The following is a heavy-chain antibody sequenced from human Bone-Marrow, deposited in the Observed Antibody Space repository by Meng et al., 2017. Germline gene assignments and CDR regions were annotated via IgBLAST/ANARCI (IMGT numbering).Heavy chain of an antibody. CDR3: ASGIHLPLVGLLPSDNWFDP. CDR1: VCTFSNYT. J-gene: IGHJ5*02. V-gene: IGHV1-69*02. CDR2: SIPILGRA. Sequence: SVKVSCKASVCTFSNYTISWVRQARGQGLDGMGRSIPILGRANYAQKFQGRVTITAEKSTSTAYMELSSLRSEDTAVYYCASGIHLPLVGLLPSDNWFDPWGQGTLVTVSS. D-gene: IGHD3-22*01.